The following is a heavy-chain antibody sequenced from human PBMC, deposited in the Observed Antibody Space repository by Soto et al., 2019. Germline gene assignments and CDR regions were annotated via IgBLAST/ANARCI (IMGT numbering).Heavy chain of an antibody. CDR2: ITPYSGAT. J-gene: IGHJ4*02. V-gene: IGHV1-18*01. CDR1: GYTFTVYG. D-gene: IGHD3-16*02. CDR3: SRGGYSYNPPNYDY. Sequence: QVQLVQSGAEVEKPGASVKVSCRASGYTFTVYGISWVRQAPGQGLEWMGWITPYSGATNYAQKLQGRVTMTTDTSTSTAYMELRSLRSDDTGVYYCSRGGYSYNPPNYDYWGQGTLVTVSS.